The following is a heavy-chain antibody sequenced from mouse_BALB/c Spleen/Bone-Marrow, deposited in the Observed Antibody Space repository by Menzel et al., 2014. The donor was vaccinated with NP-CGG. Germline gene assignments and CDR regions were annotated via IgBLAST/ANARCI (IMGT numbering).Heavy chain of an antibody. Sequence: LQQSGPELVKPGALVKISCKASGYTFTSYDINWVKQRPGQGLEWIGWIYHGDGSTRYNEKFKGKATLTADKSSSTAYMQLSSLTSENPAVYCCTRGGYGNYLGYVMDYWGHGPPVTVSS. CDR2: IYHGDGST. CDR1: GYTFTSYD. J-gene: IGHJ4*01. V-gene: IGHV1S33*01. D-gene: IGHD2-1*01. CDR3: TRGGYGNYLGYVMDY.